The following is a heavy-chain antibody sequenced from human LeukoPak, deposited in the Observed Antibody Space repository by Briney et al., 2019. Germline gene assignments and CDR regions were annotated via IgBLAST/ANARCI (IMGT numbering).Heavy chain of an antibody. CDR2: IIPILDIA. Sequence: SVKVSYKASGGTFSSYAISWVRQAPGQGLEWMGRIIPILDIANYAQKFQGRVTITADKFTSIAYMELSSLRSDDTAVYYCARGRGEPTSTRMDVWGQGTTVSVSS. V-gene: IGHV1-69*04. CDR3: ARGRGEPTSTRMDV. CDR1: GGTFSSYA. D-gene: IGHD2-21*01. J-gene: IGHJ6*02.